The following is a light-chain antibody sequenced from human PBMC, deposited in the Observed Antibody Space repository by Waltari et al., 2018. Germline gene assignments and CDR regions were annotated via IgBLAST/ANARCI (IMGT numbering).Light chain of an antibody. Sequence: QSALTQPRSVSGSPGQSVTISCTGTSSAVGAYNFVSWYQQHPGKAPKVILYDISRRPSGVPDRFSGSRSGNTASLTISGLRSEDEADYYCSSFAGTYTYVFGGGTKVTVL. V-gene: IGLV2-11*01. CDR2: DIS. CDR3: SSFAGTYTYV. J-gene: IGLJ1*01. CDR1: SSAVGAYNF.